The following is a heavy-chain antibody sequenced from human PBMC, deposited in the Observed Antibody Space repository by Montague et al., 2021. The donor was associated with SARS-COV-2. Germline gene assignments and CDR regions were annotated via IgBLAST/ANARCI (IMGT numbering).Heavy chain of an antibody. V-gene: IGHV6-1*01. J-gene: IGHJ4*02. Sequence: CAISGDSVASTSAAWSWIRQSPSGGLEWLGRTYYRSKWYNNYAASVRSRITIDPDTSKNQFSLHLNSVTPEDTAVYYCARAPGPGDGGNGNFDYWGQGTLVTVSS. D-gene: IGHD4-23*01. CDR1: GDSVASTSAA. CDR2: TYYRSKWYN. CDR3: ARAPGPGDGGNGNFDY.